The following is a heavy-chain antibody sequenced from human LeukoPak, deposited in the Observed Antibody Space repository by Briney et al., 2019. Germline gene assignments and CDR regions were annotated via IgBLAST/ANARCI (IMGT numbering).Heavy chain of an antibody. Sequence: SETLSLTCTVSGGSISSYYWSWVRQSPGKGLEWIGYIHYSGSTNYNPSLKSRVTISVDTSKNQFSLKLSSVTAADTAVYYCAMLFGGDYWGQGTLVTVSS. CDR1: GGSISSYY. CDR2: IHYSGST. D-gene: IGHD3-10*01. V-gene: IGHV4-59*01. J-gene: IGHJ4*02. CDR3: AMLFGGDY.